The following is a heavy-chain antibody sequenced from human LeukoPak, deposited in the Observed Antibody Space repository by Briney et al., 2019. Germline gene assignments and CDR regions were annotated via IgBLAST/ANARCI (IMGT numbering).Heavy chain of an antibody. CDR1: GGSISSYY. D-gene: IGHD3-9*01. CDR3: ARGRDDILTGYYENWFDP. CDR2: IYTSGST. Sequence: SETLSLTCTVSGGSISSYYWSWIRQPAGKGLEWIGRIYTSGSTNYNPSLKSRVTMSVDTSKNQFSLKLSSVTAADTAVYYCARGRDDILTGYYENWFDPWGQGTLVTVSS. V-gene: IGHV4-4*07. J-gene: IGHJ5*02.